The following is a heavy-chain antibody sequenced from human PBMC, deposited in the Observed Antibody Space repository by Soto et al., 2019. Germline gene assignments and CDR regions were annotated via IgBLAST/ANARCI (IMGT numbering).Heavy chain of an antibody. CDR1: GDAVISGSFY. D-gene: IGHD3-9*01. J-gene: IGHJ4*02. Sequence: QVQLQESGPGLVKPSEMLSLICTVSGDAVISGSFYWSWIRQPPGKGLEWIGYIYYGGSTSYNPSLRSRVTISADTPKNQFSLRLSSVTAADTALYYCARVVYDTRDPHRFDYWGQGTLVTVSS. CDR2: IYYGGST. V-gene: IGHV4-61*01. CDR3: ARVVYDTRDPHRFDY.